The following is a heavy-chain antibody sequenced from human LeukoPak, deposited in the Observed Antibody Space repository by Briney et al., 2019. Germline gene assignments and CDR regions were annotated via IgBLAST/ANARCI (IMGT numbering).Heavy chain of an antibody. V-gene: IGHV4-59*01. Sequence: SETLSLTCTVSGGSISSYYWSWIRQPPGKGLEWIGYIYYSGSTNYNPSLKSRVIISIDTSKNQFSLRLSSVTAADTAVYYCARENDRYGRIDYWGQGTQVTVSS. CDR1: GGSISSYY. CDR2: IYYSGST. D-gene: IGHD5-18*01. CDR3: ARENDRYGRIDY. J-gene: IGHJ4*02.